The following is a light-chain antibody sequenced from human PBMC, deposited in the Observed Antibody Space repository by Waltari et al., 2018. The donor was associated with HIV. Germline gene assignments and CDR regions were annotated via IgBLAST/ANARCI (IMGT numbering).Light chain of an antibody. V-gene: IGLV2-11*01. CDR2: DVT. CDR3: CSHAGTSSFVI. Sequence: QSALTQPRSVSGSPGQSVTIPSTGILSDAGEYKYVHWYQNHPGKAPKLIIYDVTERPSGVPDRFSGSKSGNTASLTISGLQAEDEADYFCCSHAGTSSFVIFGGGTKLTVL. J-gene: IGLJ2*01. CDR1: LSDAGEYKY.